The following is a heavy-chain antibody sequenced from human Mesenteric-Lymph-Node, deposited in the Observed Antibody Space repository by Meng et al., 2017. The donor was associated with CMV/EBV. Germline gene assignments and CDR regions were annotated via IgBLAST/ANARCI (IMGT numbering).Heavy chain of an antibody. CDR2: IESSGDTI. J-gene: IGHJ4*02. D-gene: IGHD5-18*01. Sequence: GESLKISCAASGFTFSNYEMNWVRQAPGKGLEWVSCIESSGDTIYYADSVKGRFTISRDNAQKSLFLQMDSLRAEDTGVYYCVREYSYGSRQFDYWGQGTLVTVSS. CDR1: GFTFSNYE. CDR3: VREYSYGSRQFDY. V-gene: IGHV3-48*03.